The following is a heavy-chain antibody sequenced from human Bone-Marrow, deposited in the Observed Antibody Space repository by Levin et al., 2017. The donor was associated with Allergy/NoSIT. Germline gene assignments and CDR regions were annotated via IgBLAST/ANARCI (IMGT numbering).Heavy chain of an antibody. CDR3: ARVSGSPHYYDTRGLTDY. CDR2: ISPYDRTT. J-gene: IGHJ4*02. Sequence: ASVKVSCKSSGYNFNSYAISWVRRAPGQGLEWLGWISPYDRTTHLGHNFNGRVTLTIDTSTTTTYLELMSLTSGDTAVYFCARVSGSPHYYDTRGLTDYWGQGTLVTVSS. CDR1: GYNFNSYA. D-gene: IGHD3-22*01. V-gene: IGHV1-18*01.